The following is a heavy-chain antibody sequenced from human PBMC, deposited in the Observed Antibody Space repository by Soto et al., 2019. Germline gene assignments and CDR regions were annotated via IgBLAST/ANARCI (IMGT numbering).Heavy chain of an antibody. D-gene: IGHD1-26*01. Sequence: QVQLVQSGAEVKKPGSSVKVSCKASGGTFSSYAISWVRQAPGQGLEWMGGIIPIFGTANYAQKFQGRVTITAYESTSTAYTELSSSRSEDTAVYYCAKANTPGVGAIWGFASWGQGTLVTASS. J-gene: IGHJ4*02. V-gene: IGHV1-69*01. CDR2: IIPIFGTA. CDR3: AKANTPGVGAIWGFAS. CDR1: GGTFSSYA.